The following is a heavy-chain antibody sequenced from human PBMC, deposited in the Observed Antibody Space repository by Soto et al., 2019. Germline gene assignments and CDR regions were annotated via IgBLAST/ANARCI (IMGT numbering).Heavy chain of an antibody. CDR1: GYAFKNYD. CDR3: PRDPMGKNYLDV. J-gene: IGHJ6*03. CDR2: VNPKSANT. V-gene: IGHV1-8*01. Sequence: QVQLVQSGAEVKEPGASVKVSCKASGYAFKNYDINWVRQAPGQGLEWMGWVNPKSANTGYAPKFQGRVSMTRDTPIPTAYRELTSRTSEDTAVYYGPRDPMGKNYLDVWGNGTAVTVSS.